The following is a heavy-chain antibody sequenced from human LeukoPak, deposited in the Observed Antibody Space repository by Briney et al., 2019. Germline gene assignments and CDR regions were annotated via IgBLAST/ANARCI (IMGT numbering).Heavy chain of an antibody. CDR1: GYTFTSYG. D-gene: IGHD3-9*01. CDR2: ISAYNGNT. CDR3: ARGEIGYDILTGYGDY. V-gene: IGHV1-18*01. Sequence: GASVKVSCKGSGYTFTSYGISWVRQAPGQGLEWMGWISAYNGNTNYAQKLQGRVTMTTDTSTSTAYMELRSLRSDDTAVYYCARGEIGYDILTGYGDYWGQGTLVTVSS. J-gene: IGHJ4*02.